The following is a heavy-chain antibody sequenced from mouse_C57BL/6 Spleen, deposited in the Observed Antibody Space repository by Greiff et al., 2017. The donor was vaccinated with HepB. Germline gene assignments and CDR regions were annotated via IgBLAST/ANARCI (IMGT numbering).Heavy chain of an antibody. CDR3: ARGVSTVVPFYAMDY. Sequence: VQLQQSGAELVKPGASVKISCKASGYAFSSYWMNWVKQRPGKGLEWIGQIYPGDGDTNYNGKFKGKATLTADKSSSTAYMQLSSLPSEDSAVYFCARGVSTVVPFYAMDYWGQGTSVTVSS. D-gene: IGHD1-1*01. CDR2: IYPGDGDT. J-gene: IGHJ4*01. V-gene: IGHV1-80*01. CDR1: GYAFSSYW.